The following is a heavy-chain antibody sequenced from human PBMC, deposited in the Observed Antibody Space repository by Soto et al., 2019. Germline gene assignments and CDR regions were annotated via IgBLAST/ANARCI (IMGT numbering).Heavy chain of an antibody. Sequence: XETLSVTCTVSGGSTTSDDWSWIRQPPGKGLEWLGYIFHSLGAKYNPSLGSRGTISLDTSKNQLSLSLRSVTAADTAIYFCVRDLNGSGDDWGQGTLVTVSS. D-gene: IGHD3-10*01. CDR3: VRDLNGSGDD. V-gene: IGHV4-59*01. CDR2: IFHSLGA. J-gene: IGHJ4*02. CDR1: GGSTTSDD.